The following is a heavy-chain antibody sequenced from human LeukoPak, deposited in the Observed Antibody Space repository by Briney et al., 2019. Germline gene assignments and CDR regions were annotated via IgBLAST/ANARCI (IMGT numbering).Heavy chain of an antibody. J-gene: IGHJ4*02. Sequence: SETLSLTCTVSGGSISSYYWSWIRQPPGKGLEWIGYAYNSGSTNYNPSLKSRVTISVDTSKNQFSLRLSSVTAADTAVYYCARVDFSGNYFLDYWGQGTLVTVSS. CDR3: ARVDFSGNYFLDY. D-gene: IGHD1-26*01. CDR2: AYNSGST. V-gene: IGHV4-59*01. CDR1: GGSISSYY.